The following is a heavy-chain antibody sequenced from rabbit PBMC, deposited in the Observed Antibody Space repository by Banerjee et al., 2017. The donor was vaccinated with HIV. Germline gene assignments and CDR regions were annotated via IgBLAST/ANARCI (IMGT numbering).Heavy chain of an antibody. J-gene: IGHJ4*01. D-gene: IGHD8-1*01. Sequence: QERLVESGGGLVKPEGSLKLSCTASGFSFSNKAVMCWVRQAPGKGLEWIACINAVTGKAVYANWAKGRFTFSKASSTTVTLQMTSLTVADMATYFCARDAGSGPYIDGYFDLWGQGTLVTVS. CDR3: ARDAGSGPYIDGYFDL. CDR1: GFSFSNKAV. CDR2: INAVTGKA. V-gene: IGHV1S45*01.